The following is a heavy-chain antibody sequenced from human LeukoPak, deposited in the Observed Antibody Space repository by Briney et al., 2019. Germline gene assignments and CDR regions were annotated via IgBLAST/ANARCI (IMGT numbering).Heavy chain of an antibody. CDR2: IYHSGST. CDR1: GDSITSGDYS. Sequence: SETLSLTCAVSGDSITSGDYSWSWLRQPPGKGLEWIGYIYHSGSTYYNPSLKSRVTISVDRSKNQFPLKLTSVIAADTAVYYCARDEATGGWFDPWGQGTLVTVSS. CDR3: ARDEATGGWFDP. D-gene: IGHD1-26*01. J-gene: IGHJ5*02. V-gene: IGHV4-30-2*01.